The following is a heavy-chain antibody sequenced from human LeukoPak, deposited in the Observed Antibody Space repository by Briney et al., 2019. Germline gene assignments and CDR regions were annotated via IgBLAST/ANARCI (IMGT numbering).Heavy chain of an antibody. CDR3: ARELAY. CDR2: ISGSSSTI. J-gene: IGHJ4*02. Sequence: PGGSLRLSCVASGFAFSSFTMNWVRQAPGKGLEWVSYISGSSSTIYYADSVKGRFTISRDNAKNPLFLQMNSLRAEDTAVYYCARELAYWGQGTLVTVSS. V-gene: IGHV3-48*01. CDR1: GFAFSSFT. D-gene: IGHD6-6*01.